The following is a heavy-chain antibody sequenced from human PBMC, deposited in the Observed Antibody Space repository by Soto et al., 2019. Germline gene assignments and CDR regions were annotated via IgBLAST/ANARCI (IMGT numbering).Heavy chain of an antibody. V-gene: IGHV1-69*13. Sequence: GASVNVSCKASGGTFSSYAISWVRQAPGQGLEWMGGIIPIFGTANYAQKFQGRVTITADESTSTAYMELSSLRSEDTAVYYCARTYYYDSSGPTGVYGMDVWGQGTTVTVSS. D-gene: IGHD3-22*01. CDR1: GGTFSSYA. J-gene: IGHJ6*02. CDR3: ARTYYYDSSGPTGVYGMDV. CDR2: IIPIFGTA.